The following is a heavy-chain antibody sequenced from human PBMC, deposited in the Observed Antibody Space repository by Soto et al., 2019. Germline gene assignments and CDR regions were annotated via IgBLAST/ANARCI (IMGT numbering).Heavy chain of an antibody. J-gene: IGHJ5*02. CDR3: AGFKEGNIVGLRWLDP. Sequence: EVQLVESGGGLAQPGGSLRLSCAASGFTFSTYSMNWVRQAPGKGLEWLSYISDTGRTIHYADSVKGRFVISRDNSKDSLYLQMNDLRADDTAVYYCAGFKEGNIVGLRWLDPWGQGTRVTVSS. CDR2: ISDTGRTI. V-gene: IGHV3-48*04. D-gene: IGHD1-26*01. CDR1: GFTFSTYS.